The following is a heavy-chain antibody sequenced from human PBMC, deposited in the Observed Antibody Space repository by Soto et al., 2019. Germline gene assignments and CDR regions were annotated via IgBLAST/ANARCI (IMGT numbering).Heavy chain of an antibody. J-gene: IGHJ4*02. CDR1: GFTFSTYW. V-gene: IGHV3-7*03. CDR2: IKQDGSEK. CDR3: AKGGCSSTSCSLDY. D-gene: IGHD2-2*01. Sequence: PGGSLRLSCVGSGFTFSTYWMTWVRQAPGKGLEWVANIKQDGSEKHYVDSVKGRFTIPRDNSKNTLYLQLSSLRGEDTAVYYCAKGGCSSTSCSLDYWGQGTLVTVSS.